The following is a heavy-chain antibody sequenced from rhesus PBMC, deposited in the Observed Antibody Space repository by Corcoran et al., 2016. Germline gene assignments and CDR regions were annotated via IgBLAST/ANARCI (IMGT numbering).Heavy chain of an antibody. J-gene: IGHJ4*01. CDR3: ARAFWGDSGISDY. CDR1: GGSISDDYY. CDR2: ICGSDGVT. D-gene: IGHD3-34*01. V-gene: IGHV4-106*01. Sequence: QVQLQESGPGLVKPSETLSLTCAVSGGSISDDYYWSWIRQPPGKGLEWIGNICGSDGVTNYNPSLKNRVTISIDTSKNQFSLKLSSVTAADTAVYYCARAFWGDSGISDYWGQGVLVTVSS.